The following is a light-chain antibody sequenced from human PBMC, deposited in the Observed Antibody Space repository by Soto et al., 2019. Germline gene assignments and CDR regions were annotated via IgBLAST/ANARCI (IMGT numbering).Light chain of an antibody. CDR2: DNN. CDR3: GTWDSSLSAGV. J-gene: IGLJ2*01. Sequence: QSVLAQPPSVSAAPGQKVTIPCSGSSSNIGNNYVSWYQQLPGTAPKLLIYDNNKRPSGIPDRFSGSKSGTSATLGITGLQTGDEADYYCGTWDSSLSAGVFXGGTKVTVL. V-gene: IGLV1-51*01. CDR1: SSNIGNNY.